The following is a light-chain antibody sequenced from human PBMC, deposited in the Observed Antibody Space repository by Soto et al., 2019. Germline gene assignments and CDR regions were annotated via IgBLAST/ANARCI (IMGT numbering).Light chain of an antibody. CDR3: SSYTSDNTLV. CDR1: SSDVGGYKY. CDR2: EVN. V-gene: IGLV2-14*03. J-gene: IGLJ2*01. Sequence: QSALTQPASVSGSPGQSITIYCTGTSSDVGGYKYVSWYQQHPGKAPKLMIYEVNNRPSGISNRFSGSKSGNTASLTISGLQADDEGDYYCSSYTSDNTLVFGGGTKLTVL.